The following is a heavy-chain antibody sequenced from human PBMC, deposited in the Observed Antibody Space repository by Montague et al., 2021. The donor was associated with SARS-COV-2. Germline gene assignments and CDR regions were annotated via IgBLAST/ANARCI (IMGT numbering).Heavy chain of an antibody. Sequence: SETLSLTCTVSGGSITGYYWSWLRRPPGKGLEWIAYIYDGGAVNYNPSLGSRVTISTDTSKSQLSLKVNSVTAADTAVYYCVRDHPYGGPRGAYDIWGQGTVVTVSS. CDR3: VRDHPYGGPRGAYDI. J-gene: IGHJ3*02. CDR1: GGSITGYY. V-gene: IGHV4-59*01. D-gene: IGHD4-23*01. CDR2: IYDGGAV.